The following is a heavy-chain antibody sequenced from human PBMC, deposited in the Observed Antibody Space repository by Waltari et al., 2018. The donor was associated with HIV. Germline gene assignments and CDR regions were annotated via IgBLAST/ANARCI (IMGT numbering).Heavy chain of an antibody. J-gene: IGHJ4*02. V-gene: IGHV3-30*02. D-gene: IGHD3-22*01. Sequence: KGLQWVAFTRYDGTNKYYVDSVKGRFIISRDNSKNTLSLQMHSLRAEDTAVYYCAKAPHHYDSSGPVYWGQGTLVTVSS. CDR3: AKAPHHYDSSGPVY. CDR2: TRYDGTNK.